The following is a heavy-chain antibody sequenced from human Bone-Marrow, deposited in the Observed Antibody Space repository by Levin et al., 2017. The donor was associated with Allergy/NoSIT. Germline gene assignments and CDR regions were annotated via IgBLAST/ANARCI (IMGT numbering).Heavy chain of an antibody. D-gene: IGHD7-27*01. CDR2: IYHSGST. CDR1: DDSINSSHW. CDR3: ARRNVLAPGEEWFDP. J-gene: IGHJ5*02. Sequence: GSLRLSCGVSDDSINSSHWWTWVRQPPGKGLEWIGEIYHSGSTNYNPSLKSRVTISVEKSKNQFSLKLSSVTAADTAVYSCARRNVLAPGEEWFDPWGQGTLVTVSS. V-gene: IGHV4-4*01.